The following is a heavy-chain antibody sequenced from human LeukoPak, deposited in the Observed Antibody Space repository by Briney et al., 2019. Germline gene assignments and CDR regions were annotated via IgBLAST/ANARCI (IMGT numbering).Heavy chain of an antibody. CDR3: ARSVTVTDYFDY. D-gene: IGHD4-11*01. CDR1: GGSISSGGYY. CDR2: IYYSGST. J-gene: IGHJ4*02. Sequence: SETLSLTCTVSGGSISSGGYYWNWIRQHPGKGLEWIGYIYYSGSTYYNPSLKSRVTISVDTSKNQFSLKLSSVTAADTAVYYCARSVTVTDYFDYWGQGTLVTVSS. V-gene: IGHV4-31*03.